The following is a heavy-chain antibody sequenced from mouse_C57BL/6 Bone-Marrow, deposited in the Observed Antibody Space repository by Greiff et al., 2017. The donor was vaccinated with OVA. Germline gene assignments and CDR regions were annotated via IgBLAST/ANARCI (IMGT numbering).Heavy chain of an antibody. D-gene: IGHD2-4*01. CDR2: IYPGSGST. CDR3: ANYDYDSLAWFAY. Sequence: QVQLQQPGAELVKPGASVKMSCKASGYTFTSYWITWVKQRPGQGLEWIRDIYPGSGSTNYNEKFKSKATLTVDTSSSTAYMQLSSLTSEDSAVYYCANYDYDSLAWFAYWGQGTLVTVSA. CDR1: GYTFTSYW. J-gene: IGHJ3*01. V-gene: IGHV1-55*01.